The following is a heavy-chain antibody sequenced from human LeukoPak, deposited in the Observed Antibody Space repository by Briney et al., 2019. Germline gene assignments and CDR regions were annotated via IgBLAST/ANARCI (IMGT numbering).Heavy chain of an antibody. Sequence: GGSLRLSCAASGFTFSRFAMSWVRQAPGKGLEWVSSISGSDRTTYHADSVKGRFTISRDNSKNILYLQMNSLRADDTAVYYCAKDGNYFDSSGYLIPFDYWGQGTLVTVSS. D-gene: IGHD3-22*01. J-gene: IGHJ4*02. CDR3: AKDGNYFDSSGYLIPFDY. CDR1: GFTFSRFA. CDR2: ISGSDRTT. V-gene: IGHV3-23*01.